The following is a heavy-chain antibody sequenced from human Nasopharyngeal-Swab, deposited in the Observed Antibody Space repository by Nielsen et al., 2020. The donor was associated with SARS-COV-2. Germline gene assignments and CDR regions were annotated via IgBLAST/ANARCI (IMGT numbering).Heavy chain of an antibody. CDR3: ARDIVEVSVSSGGFDY. J-gene: IGHJ4*02. D-gene: IGHD2-2*01. CDR1: GGSLSGYY. Sequence: SQTLSLTCAVYGGSLSGYYWSWIRQTPGKGLEWIGEISHSGSTNYNPSLKSRVTISLDTSKKQISLKLTSVTAADTAFYYCARDIVEVSVSSGGFDYWGQGTLVTVS. V-gene: IGHV4-34*01. CDR2: ISHSGST.